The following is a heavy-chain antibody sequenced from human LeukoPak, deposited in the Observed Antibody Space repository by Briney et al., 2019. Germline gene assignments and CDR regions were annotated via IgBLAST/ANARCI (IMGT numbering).Heavy chain of an antibody. J-gene: IGHJ4*02. CDR3: AKVEQIPPNTVTNDY. CDR2: ISGSGGST. Sequence: GGSLRLSCAASGLTFSSYAMSWVRQAPGKGLEWVSAISGSGGSTYYADSVKGRFTISRDNSKNTLYLQMNSLRAEDTAVYYCAKVEQIPPNTVTNDYWGQGTLVTVSS. D-gene: IGHD4-17*01. CDR1: GLTFSSYA. V-gene: IGHV3-23*01.